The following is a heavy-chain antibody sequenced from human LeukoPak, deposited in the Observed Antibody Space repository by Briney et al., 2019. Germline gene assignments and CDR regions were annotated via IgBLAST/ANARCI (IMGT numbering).Heavy chain of an antibody. CDR1: GFTFDDYG. J-gene: IGHJ4*02. CDR2: INWNGGST. CDR3: ARDCSGGSCQVRDY. D-gene: IGHD2-15*01. Sequence: PGGSLRLSCAASGFTFDDYGMSWVRQAPGRGLEWVSGINWNGGSTGYADSVKGRFTISRDNAKNSLYLQMNSLRAEDTALYYCARDCSGGSCQVRDYWGQGTLVTVSS. V-gene: IGHV3-20*04.